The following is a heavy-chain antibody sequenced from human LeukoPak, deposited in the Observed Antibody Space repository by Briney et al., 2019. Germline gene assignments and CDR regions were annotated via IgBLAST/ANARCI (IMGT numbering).Heavy chain of an antibody. V-gene: IGHV4-38-2*02. Sequence: PSETLSLTCTVSGYSISSGYYWGWIRQPPGKGLEWIGSIYHGGSTYYNPSLKSRVTISVDTSKNQFSLKLSSVTAADTAVYYCARDSIGEYFDLWGRGTLVTVSS. D-gene: IGHD3-22*01. J-gene: IGHJ2*01. CDR1: GYSISSGYY. CDR2: IYHGGST. CDR3: ARDSIGEYFDL.